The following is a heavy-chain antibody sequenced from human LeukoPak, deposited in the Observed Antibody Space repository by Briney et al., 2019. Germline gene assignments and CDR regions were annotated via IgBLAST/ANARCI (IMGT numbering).Heavy chain of an antibody. J-gene: IGHJ5*02. CDR3: VRDGGYSSGWYGNNWSHP. Sequence: SETLSLTCTVSGGSISSYYWSWIRQPPGKGLEWIGYISYSGSTNYNPSLKSRVTISVDTSKKQFSLKLNSVTAADTAVYYCVRDGGYSSGWYGNNWSHPWGQGTLVTVSS. CDR2: ISYSGST. CDR1: GGSISSYY. D-gene: IGHD6-19*01. V-gene: IGHV4-59*01.